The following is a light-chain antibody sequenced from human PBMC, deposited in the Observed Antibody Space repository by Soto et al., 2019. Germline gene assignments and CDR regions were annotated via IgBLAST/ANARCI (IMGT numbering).Light chain of an antibody. CDR2: TND. J-gene: IGLJ1*01. Sequence: QSVLTQPPSASGTPGQRVTISCSGSSSNIGSNSVNWYQQLPGTAPKLLIHTNDQRPSGVPDRFSGSKPGTSASLAISGLQSEDEADYYCAAWDDSLNGNVFGSGTKVTVL. CDR1: SSNIGSNS. CDR3: AAWDDSLNGNV. V-gene: IGLV1-44*01.